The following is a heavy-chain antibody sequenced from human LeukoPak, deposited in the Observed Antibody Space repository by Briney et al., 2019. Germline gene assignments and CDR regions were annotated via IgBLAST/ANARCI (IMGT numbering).Heavy chain of an antibody. CDR3: ARGGPRRGVPDYYGMDV. D-gene: IGHD3-10*01. V-gene: IGHV4-59*01. J-gene: IGHJ6*02. Sequence: SETLSLTCTVSGGSISSYYWSWIRQPPGKGLEWIGYIYYSGSTNYNPSLKSRVTISVDTSKNQFSLKLSSVTAADTAVYYCARGGPRRGVPDYYGMDVWGQGTTVTVSS. CDR2: IYYSGST. CDR1: GGSISSYY.